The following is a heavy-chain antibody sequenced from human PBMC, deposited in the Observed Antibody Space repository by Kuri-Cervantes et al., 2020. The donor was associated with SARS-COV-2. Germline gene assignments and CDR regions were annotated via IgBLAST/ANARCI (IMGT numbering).Heavy chain of an antibody. CDR2: IYTGGTT. Sequence: GSLRLSCNVSGASISSYYWSWIRQPAGKGLEWIGRIYTGGTTNYNPSLRSRVTMSADTSRYQLSLKVNSVTAADTAVYYCARAMGGSWSQMPHFDTWGQGTLVTVSS. CDR1: GASISSYY. CDR3: ARAMGGSWSQMPHFDT. J-gene: IGHJ4*02. D-gene: IGHD6-13*01. V-gene: IGHV4-4*07.